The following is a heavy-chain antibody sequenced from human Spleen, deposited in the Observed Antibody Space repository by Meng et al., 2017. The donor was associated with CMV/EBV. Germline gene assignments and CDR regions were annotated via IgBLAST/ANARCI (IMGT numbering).Heavy chain of an antibody. J-gene: IGHJ4*02. Sequence: SETLSLTCAVYGGSFSGYYWSWIRQPPGKGLEWIGEINHSGSTNYNPSLKSRLTISVDTSQNHFSLELSSVTAADTAVYYCARDARRYNDFFFDYWGQGTLVTVSS. D-gene: IGHD1-1*01. CDR2: INHSGST. V-gene: IGHV4-34*01. CDR1: GGSFSGYY. CDR3: ARDARRYNDFFFDY.